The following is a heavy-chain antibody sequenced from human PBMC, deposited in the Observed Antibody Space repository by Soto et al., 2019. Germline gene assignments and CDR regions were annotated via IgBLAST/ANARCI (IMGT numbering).Heavy chain of an antibody. D-gene: IGHD3-10*01. CDR1: RFIFNNTW. J-gene: IGHJ6*02. Sequence: EVHLVESGGGLVKPGGSLRVSCAASRFIFNNTWMNWVRQAPGKGLEWVGRIKSTSDGGTTDYAAPVKGRFTISRDESRNTLYLQMSSLKTEDTAVYYCTTDRTLILWFGESSSERFYYHGMDVWGQGTTVIVSS. CDR2: IKSTSDGGTT. CDR3: TTDRTLILWFGESSSERFYYHGMDV. V-gene: IGHV3-15*01.